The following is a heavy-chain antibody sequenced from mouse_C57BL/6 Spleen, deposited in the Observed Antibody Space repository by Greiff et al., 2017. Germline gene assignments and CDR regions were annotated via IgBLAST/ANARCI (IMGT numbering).Heavy chain of an antibody. CDR3: TRWDY. Sequence: VQGVESGAELVRPGASVTLSCKASGYTFTDYEMHWVKQTPVHGLEWIGAIDPETGGTAYNQKFKGKAILTADKSSSTAYMELRSLTSEDSAVYYCTRWDYWGQGTTLTVSS. CDR1: GYTFTDYE. V-gene: IGHV1-15*01. J-gene: IGHJ2*01. CDR2: IDPETGGT.